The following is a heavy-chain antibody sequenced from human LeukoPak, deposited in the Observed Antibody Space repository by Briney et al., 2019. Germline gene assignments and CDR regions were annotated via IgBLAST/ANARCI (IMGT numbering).Heavy chain of an antibody. CDR2: INWNGGST. D-gene: IGHD6-13*01. Sequence: RPGGSLRLSCAASGFTFSSYEMNWVRQAPGKGLEWVSGINWNGGSTGYADSVKGRFTISRDNAKNSLYLQMNSLRAEDTALYYCARDLMGIAYRGAFYYWGQGTLVTVSS. CDR1: GFTFSSYE. CDR3: ARDLMGIAYRGAFYY. V-gene: IGHV3-20*04. J-gene: IGHJ4*02.